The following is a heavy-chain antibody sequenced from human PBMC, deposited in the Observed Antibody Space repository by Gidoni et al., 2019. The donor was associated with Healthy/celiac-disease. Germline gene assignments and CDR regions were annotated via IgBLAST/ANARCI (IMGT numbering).Heavy chain of an antibody. Sequence: QVQLVESGGGVVQPGRSLRLSCAASGFTFSSYAMHWVRQAPGKGLDWVAVISYDGSNKYYADSVKGRFTISRDNSKNTLYLQMNSLRAEDTAVYYCARGDLNGMDVWGQGTTVTVSS. V-gene: IGHV3-30-3*01. CDR2: ISYDGSNK. D-gene: IGHD3-3*01. J-gene: IGHJ6*02. CDR1: GFTFSSYA. CDR3: ARGDLNGMDV.